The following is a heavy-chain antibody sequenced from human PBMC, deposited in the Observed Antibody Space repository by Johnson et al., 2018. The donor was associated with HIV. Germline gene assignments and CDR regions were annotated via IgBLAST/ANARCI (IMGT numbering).Heavy chain of an antibody. CDR2: ISWNSGSI. CDR3: AKDFQSGSSSGWDAFDI. D-gene: IGHD1-26*01. CDR1: GFTFDDYA. J-gene: IGHJ3*02. V-gene: IGHV3-9*01. Sequence: VQLVESGGGLVQPGRSLRLSCAASGFTFDDYAMHWVRQAPGKGLEWVSGISWNSGSIGYADSVKGRFPISRDTAKNSLDLQRTRLRAEDTALYYCAKDFQSGSSSGWDAFDIWGQGTMVTVSS.